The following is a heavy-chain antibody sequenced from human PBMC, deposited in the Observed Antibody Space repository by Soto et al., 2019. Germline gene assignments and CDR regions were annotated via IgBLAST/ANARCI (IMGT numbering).Heavy chain of an antibody. CDR2: ISSSGSTI. J-gene: IGHJ3*02. CDR3: ARDTLVLPAAMLYDAFYI. V-gene: IGHV3-11*01. Sequence: PGGSLRLSCAASGFTFSDYYMSWIRQAPGKGLEWVSYISSSGSTIYYADSVKGRFTISRDNAKNSLYLQMNSLRAEDTAVYYCARDTLVLPAAMLYDAFYIWGQGTMVPVSS. D-gene: IGHD2-2*01. CDR1: GFTFSDYY.